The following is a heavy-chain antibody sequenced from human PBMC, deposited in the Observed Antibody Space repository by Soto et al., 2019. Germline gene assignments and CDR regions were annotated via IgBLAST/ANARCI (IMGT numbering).Heavy chain of an antibody. CDR1: GFTFSNYA. V-gene: IGHV3-30-3*01. J-gene: IGHJ4*02. Sequence: QVQLVESGGGVVQPGRSLRLSCAASGFTFSNYAIHWVRQAPGKGLEWVAVISYDGSNKYYADSVKGRFTISRDNSKNTLYLQMTRLRAEDTAVYYCARDGPYFDYWGQGNLVTVSS. CDR2: ISYDGSNK. CDR3: ARDGPYFDY.